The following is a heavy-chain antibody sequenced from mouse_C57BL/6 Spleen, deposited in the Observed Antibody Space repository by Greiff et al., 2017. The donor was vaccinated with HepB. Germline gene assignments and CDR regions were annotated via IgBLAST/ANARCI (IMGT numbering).Heavy chain of an antibody. V-gene: IGHV1-81*01. Sequence: VKVVESGAELARPGASVKLSCKASGYTFTSYGISWVKQRTGQGLEWIGEIYPRSGNTYYNEKFKGKATLTADKSSSTAYMELRSLTSEDSAVYFCARRHYGSSYDYFDYWGQGTTLTVSS. D-gene: IGHD1-1*01. CDR1: GYTFTSYG. J-gene: IGHJ2*01. CDR3: ARRHYGSSYDYFDY. CDR2: IYPRSGNT.